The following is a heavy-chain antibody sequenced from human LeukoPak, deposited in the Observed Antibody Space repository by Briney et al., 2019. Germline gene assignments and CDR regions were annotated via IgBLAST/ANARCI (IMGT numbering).Heavy chain of an antibody. CDR3: ARLDPLFYGSGMDY. CDR2: TDSAGASI. CDR1: GFTFSSYA. D-gene: IGHD3-10*01. V-gene: IGHV3-21*01. Sequence: GGSLRLSCAASGFTFSSYAMSWVRQAPGKGLEWVSSTDSAGASIYYADSVKGRFTISRDNAKNSLYLQMDTLRAEDTAVYYCARLDPLFYGSGMDYWGQGARVTVSS. J-gene: IGHJ4*02.